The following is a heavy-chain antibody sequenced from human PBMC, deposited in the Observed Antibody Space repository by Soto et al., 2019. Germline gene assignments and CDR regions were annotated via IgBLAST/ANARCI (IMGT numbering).Heavy chain of an antibody. D-gene: IGHD2-2*01. J-gene: IGHJ3*02. CDR3: ARDNRVVVVPAATYLPYAFDI. Sequence: ASVKVSCKASGYTFTSHAMHWVRQAPGQRLEWMGWINAGNGNTKYSQKFQGRVTITRDTSASTAYMEPSSLRSEDTAVYYCARDNRVVVVPAATYLPYAFDIWGQGEMVTVSS. CDR2: INAGNGNT. V-gene: IGHV1-3*01. CDR1: GYTFTSHA.